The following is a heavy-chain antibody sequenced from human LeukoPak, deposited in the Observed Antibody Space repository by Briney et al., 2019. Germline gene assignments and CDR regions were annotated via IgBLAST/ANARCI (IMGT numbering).Heavy chain of an antibody. CDR3: ARESPLMITFGGVIARDDGFDI. Sequence: PGGSLRLSCAASGFTFSSYSMNWVRQAPGKGLEWVSSISSSSSYIYYADSVKGRFTISRDNAKNSLYLQMNSLRAEDTAVYYCARESPLMITFGGVIARDDGFDIWGQGTMVTVSS. V-gene: IGHV3-21*01. J-gene: IGHJ3*02. D-gene: IGHD3-16*02. CDR2: ISSSSSYI. CDR1: GFTFSSYS.